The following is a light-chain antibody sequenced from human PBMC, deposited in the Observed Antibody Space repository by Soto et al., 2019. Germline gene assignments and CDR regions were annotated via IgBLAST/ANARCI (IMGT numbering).Light chain of an antibody. CDR3: QSYDSSLTGFWV. Sequence: QTVVTQPPSVSGAPGQRVTISCTGSSSNIGAGYDVHWYQQLPGTAPKLLIYGNSNRPSGVPDRFSGSKSGTSASLAITGLQDEDEADYYCQSYDSSLTGFWVFGGGTQRTVL. CDR1: SSNIGAGYD. J-gene: IGLJ3*02. V-gene: IGLV1-40*01. CDR2: GNS.